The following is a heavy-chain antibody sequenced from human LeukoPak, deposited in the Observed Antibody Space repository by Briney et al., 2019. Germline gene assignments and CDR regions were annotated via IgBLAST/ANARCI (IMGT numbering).Heavy chain of an antibody. CDR1: GGSISSYY. J-gene: IGHJ3*02. V-gene: IGHV4-4*07. CDR2: IYTSGST. Sequence: SETLSLTCTVSGGSISSYYWSWIRQPAGKGLEWIGRIYTSGSTNYNPSLKSRVTMSVDTSKNQFSLKLSSVTAADTAVYYCAREDSYDILTGYCPDDAFDIWGQGTMVTVSS. D-gene: IGHD3-9*01. CDR3: AREDSYDILTGYCPDDAFDI.